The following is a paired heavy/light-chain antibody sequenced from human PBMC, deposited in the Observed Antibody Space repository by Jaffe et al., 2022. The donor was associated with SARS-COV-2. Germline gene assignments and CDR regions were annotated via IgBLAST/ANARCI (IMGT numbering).Light chain of an antibody. CDR1: QSVSSSN. CDR3: QQYGSSLFT. Sequence: EIVLTQSPGTLSLSPGERATLSCRASQSVSSSNLAWYQQKPGQAPRLLIYAASSRAAGIPDRFSGSGSGTDFTLTITRLEPEDFAVYYCQQYGSSLFTFGPGTKVDIK. V-gene: IGKV3-20*01. CDR2: AAS. J-gene: IGKJ3*01.
Heavy chain of an antibody. J-gene: IGHJ6*03. CDR1: GDTVSSNSAA. D-gene: IGHD2-15*01. V-gene: IGHV6-1*01. CDR2: AFYRSKWYN. CDR3: VRDRGGYCSANTCYSPYYYYMDV. Sequence: QVQLQQSGPGLVKPSQTLSLTCAISGDTVSSNSAAWNWIRQSPSRGLEWLGRAFYRSKWYNDYAVSVKSRITINPDTSKNQFSLQLNSVTPEDTAVYYCVRDRGGYCSANTCYSPYYYYMDVWGKGTTVTVSS.